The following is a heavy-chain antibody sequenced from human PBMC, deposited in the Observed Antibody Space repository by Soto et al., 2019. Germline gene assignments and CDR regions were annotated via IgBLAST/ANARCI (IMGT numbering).Heavy chain of an antibody. J-gene: IGHJ5*02. Sequence: GASVKGLCKASGHTFTSYAMHWVRRAPGQRLEWMGWINAGNGNTKYSQKFQGRVTITRDTSASTAYMELSSLRSEDTAVYYCARYYYDSSGYYYPWFDPWGQGTLVTVSS. CDR3: ARYYYDSSGYYYPWFDP. V-gene: IGHV1-3*01. D-gene: IGHD3-22*01. CDR1: GHTFTSYA. CDR2: INAGNGNT.